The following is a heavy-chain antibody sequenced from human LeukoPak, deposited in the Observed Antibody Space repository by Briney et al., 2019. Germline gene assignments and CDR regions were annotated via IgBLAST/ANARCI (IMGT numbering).Heavy chain of an antibody. V-gene: IGHV7-4-1*02. J-gene: IGHJ4*02. CDR1: GGTFSSYA. CDR3: ARDDASLVVYSSSFTGGFDY. CDR2: INTNTGNP. Sequence: ASVKVSCKASGGTFSSYAISWVRQAPGQGLEWMGWINTNTGNPTYAQGFTGRFVFSLDTSVSTAYLQISSLKAEDTAVYYCARDDASLVVYSSSFTGGFDYWGQGTLVTVSS. D-gene: IGHD6-13*01.